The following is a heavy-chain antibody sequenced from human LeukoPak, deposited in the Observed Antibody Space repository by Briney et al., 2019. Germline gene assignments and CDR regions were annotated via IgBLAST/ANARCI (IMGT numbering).Heavy chain of an antibody. J-gene: IGHJ4*02. V-gene: IGHV1-3*01. Sequence: ASVKVSCKASGYTFTSYAMHCVRHAPGQRLEWMGWINAGNGNTKYSQKFQGRVTITRDTSASTAYMELSSLRSEDTAVYYCARDKVDSSGSLDYWGQGTLVTVSS. D-gene: IGHD6-19*01. CDR3: ARDKVDSSGSLDY. CDR1: GYTFTSYA. CDR2: INAGNGNT.